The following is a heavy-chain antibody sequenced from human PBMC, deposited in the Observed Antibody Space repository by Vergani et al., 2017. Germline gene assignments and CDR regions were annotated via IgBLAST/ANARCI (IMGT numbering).Heavy chain of an antibody. CDR1: GGSISSYY. Sequence: QVQLQESGPGLVKPSETLSLTCTVPGGSISSYYWSWIRQPAGKGLEWIGRIYTSGSTNYNPSLQSRVTMSVDTSKNQFFLKLSSVTAAYTAVDYCARGSGITIFVMDVWGQGTTVTVSS. CDR2: IYTSGST. CDR3: ARGSGITIFVMDV. D-gene: IGHD3-3*01. J-gene: IGHJ6*02. V-gene: IGHV4-4*07.